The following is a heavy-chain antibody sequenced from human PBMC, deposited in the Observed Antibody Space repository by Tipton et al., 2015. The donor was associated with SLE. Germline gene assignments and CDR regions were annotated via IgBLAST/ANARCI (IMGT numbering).Heavy chain of an antibody. CDR2: FHHKGSS. V-gene: IGHV4-38-2*02. Sequence: TLSLTCSVTGYSISSGYYWGWIRQPPGRGLEWIGSFHHKGSSYYSPSFRSRVIISGDTSRNQFSLKLSSVTAADTALYYCARQTSSGSTHRWGQGTQVTVTS. J-gene: IGHJ5*02. CDR3: ARQTSSGSTHR. CDR1: GYSISSGYY. D-gene: IGHD6-19*01.